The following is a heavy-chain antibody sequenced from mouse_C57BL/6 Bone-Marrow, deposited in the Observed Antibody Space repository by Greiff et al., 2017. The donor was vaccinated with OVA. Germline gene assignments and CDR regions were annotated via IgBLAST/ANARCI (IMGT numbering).Heavy chain of an antibody. D-gene: IGHD1-1*01. J-gene: IGHJ4*01. V-gene: IGHV3-6*01. CDR3: ARGPYYGSSYKAMDY. CDR2: ISYDGSN. CDR1: GYSITSGYY. Sequence: EVQLVESGPGLVKPSQSLSLTCSVTGYSITSGYYWNWIRQFPGNKLEWMGYISYDGSNNYNPSLKNRISITRDTSKNQFFLKLNSVTTEDTATYYCARGPYYGSSYKAMDYWGQGTSVTVSS.